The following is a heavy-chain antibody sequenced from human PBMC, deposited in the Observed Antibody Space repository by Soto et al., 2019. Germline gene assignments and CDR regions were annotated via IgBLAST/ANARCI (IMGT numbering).Heavy chain of an antibody. D-gene: IGHD5-18*01. J-gene: IGHJ4*02. V-gene: IGHV3-49*04. CDR2: IRSKAYGGTT. CDR1: GFTFGDYA. Sequence: GVLRLSCTASGFTFGDYAMSWVRQALGKGLEWVGFIRSKAYGGTTEYAASVKGRFTISRDDSKSIAYLQMNSLKTEDTAVYYCTREYVDTAMVWPFDYWGQGTLVTVSS. CDR3: TREYVDTAMVWPFDY.